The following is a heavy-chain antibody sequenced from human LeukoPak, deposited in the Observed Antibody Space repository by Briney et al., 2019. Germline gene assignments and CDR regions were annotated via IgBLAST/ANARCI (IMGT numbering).Heavy chain of an antibody. D-gene: IGHD6-13*01. CDR1: GYNFGYYD. Sequence: VASVKVSCKASGYNFGYYDIRWVRQAPGPGLEWMGWISTYNGHANYVQKFQDRVTMTIDTSTSTAYMELRSLRSDDTAVYYCARDRITAAGNHDFDYWGQGTLVTVSS. CDR3: ARDRITAAGNHDFDY. V-gene: IGHV1-18*01. J-gene: IGHJ4*02. CDR2: ISTYNGHA.